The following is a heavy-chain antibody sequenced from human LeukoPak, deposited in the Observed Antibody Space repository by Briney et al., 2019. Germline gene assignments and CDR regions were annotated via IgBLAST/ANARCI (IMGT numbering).Heavy chain of an antibody. CDR2: TSAYNGNT. D-gene: IGHD2-15*01. Sequence: ASVTVSCKTSGYTFTNVGISWVRQAPGQGLERMGWTSAYNGNTNYAQNLRGRVTMIIDRSTSTVYMELRSLRSDDTAVYYCARDATDAAYTPMNDYWGQGTLVTVSS. CDR3: ARDATDAAYTPMNDY. J-gene: IGHJ4*02. V-gene: IGHV1-18*01. CDR1: GYTFTNVG.